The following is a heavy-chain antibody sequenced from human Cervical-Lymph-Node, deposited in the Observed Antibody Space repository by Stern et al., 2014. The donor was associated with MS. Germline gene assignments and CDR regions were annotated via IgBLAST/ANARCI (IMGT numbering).Heavy chain of an antibody. CDR3: ARATPGTPAY. D-gene: IGHD6-13*01. V-gene: IGHV3-11*01. CDR2: ISHDGDTI. J-gene: IGHJ4*02. CDR1: GFDFSDYY. Sequence: VQLVESGGGSVKPGGFLRLSCAASGFDFSDYYMSWIRQAPGKGLEWVSYISHDGDTIYYADSVNGRFTVSRDNAKKSLSLQMSSLRADDTAVYYCARATPGTPAYWGQGTLVIVSS.